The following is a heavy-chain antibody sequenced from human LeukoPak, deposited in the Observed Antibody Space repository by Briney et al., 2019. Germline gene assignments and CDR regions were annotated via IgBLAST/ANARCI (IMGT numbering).Heavy chain of an antibody. CDR2: ISSSSSYI. Sequence: GGSLRLSCAASGFTFSSYSMNWVRQAPGKGLEWVSSISSSSSYIYYADSVKGRFTISRDNAKNSLYLQMNSLRAEDTAVYYCARDTVAGPGSAFDIWGQGTMVTVSS. D-gene: IGHD4-23*01. CDR3: ARDTVAGPGSAFDI. CDR1: GFTFSSYS. J-gene: IGHJ3*02. V-gene: IGHV3-21*01.